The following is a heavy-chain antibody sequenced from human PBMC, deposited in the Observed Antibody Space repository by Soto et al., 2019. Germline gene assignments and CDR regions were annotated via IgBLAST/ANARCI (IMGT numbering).Heavy chain of an antibody. CDR1: CDSIISTNNY. V-gene: IGHV4-31*03. CDR2: IYYSGST. D-gene: IGHD2-2*01. J-gene: IGHJ6*02. Sequence: KPSETLSLTCTVSCDSIISTNNYWSWIRQHPGRGLEWIGYIYYSGSTYYNPSLKSRPAISVDTSKNQFSLKLSSVTAADTAVYYCARTVCSSASCYGYYYYGLDVWGQGTTVTVSS. CDR3: ARTVCSSASCYGYYYYGLDV.